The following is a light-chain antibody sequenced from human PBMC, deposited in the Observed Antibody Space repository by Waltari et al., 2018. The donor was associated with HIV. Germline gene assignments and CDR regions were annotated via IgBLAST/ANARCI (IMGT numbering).Light chain of an antibody. Sequence: QSALTPPRSVSGSPGQSVTISRPGTSRDVGGYIYVSWYQQHPCKAPTLMIYDVSKRPSGVPSRFSASKSGNTASLTISGLQAEDEADYYCCSYGGSYTWVFGGGTKLTVL. CDR3: CSYGGSYTWV. J-gene: IGLJ3*02. V-gene: IGLV2-11*01. CDR1: SRDVGGYIY. CDR2: DVS.